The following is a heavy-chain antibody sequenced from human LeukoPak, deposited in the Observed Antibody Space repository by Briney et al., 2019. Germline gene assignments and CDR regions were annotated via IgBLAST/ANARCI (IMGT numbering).Heavy chain of an antibody. D-gene: IGHD3-10*01. CDR1: GGSISSYY. V-gene: IGHV4-4*07. Sequence: SEALSLTCTVSGGSISSYYWTWIRQPAGKGLEWIGRTHTSGSTNYNPSLKSRVTMSVDTSKNQFSLKLTSVTAADTAVYYCARDTYYYGSGTYYFNYWGQGTLVTVSS. CDR3: ARDTYYYGSGTYYFNY. CDR2: THTSGST. J-gene: IGHJ4*02.